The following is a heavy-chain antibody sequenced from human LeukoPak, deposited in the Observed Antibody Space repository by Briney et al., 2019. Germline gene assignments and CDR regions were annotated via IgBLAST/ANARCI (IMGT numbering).Heavy chain of an antibody. CDR2: IYYGGST. D-gene: IGHD3-3*01. CDR1: GGSISSSSYY. J-gene: IGHJ5*02. V-gene: IGHV4-39*07. CDR3: ARGSQYDFWSGYLNWFDP. Sequence: SETLSLTCTVSGGSISSSSYYWGWIRQPPGKGLGWIGTIYYGGSTYYNPSLKSRVTISVDTSKNQFSLKLSSVTAADTAVYYCARGSQYDFWSGYLNWFDPWGQGTLVTVSS.